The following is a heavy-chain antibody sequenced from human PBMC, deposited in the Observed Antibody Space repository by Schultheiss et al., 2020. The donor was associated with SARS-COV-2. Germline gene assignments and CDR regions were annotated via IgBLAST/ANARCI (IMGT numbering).Heavy chain of an antibody. Sequence: SETLSLTCAVYGGSFSGYYWSWIRQPPGKRLEWIGEINHSGSTNYNPSLKSRVTISVDTSKNQFSLKLSSVTAADTAVYYCARGQPPWYNWNYPSPPDYWGQGTLVTVSS. CDR1: GGSFSGYY. CDR2: INHSGST. CDR3: ARGQPPWYNWNYPSPPDY. V-gene: IGHV4-34*01. J-gene: IGHJ4*02. D-gene: IGHD1-7*01.